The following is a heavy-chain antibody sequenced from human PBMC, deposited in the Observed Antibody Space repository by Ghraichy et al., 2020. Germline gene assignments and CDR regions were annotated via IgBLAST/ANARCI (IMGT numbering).Heavy chain of an antibody. CDR2: ISGRGGHT. D-gene: IGHD1-26*01. CDR3: AKLSQGDPTILGAHRFDY. Sequence: GGSLRLSCAASGFTFSSYALTWVRQAPGKGLEWVSSISGRGGHTYYADSVKGRFTISRDNSKNTLYLQMNRVRAEDTTVYYCAKLSQGDPTILGAHRFDYWGQGTRVTVSS. CDR1: GFTFSSYA. J-gene: IGHJ4*02. V-gene: IGHV3-23*01.